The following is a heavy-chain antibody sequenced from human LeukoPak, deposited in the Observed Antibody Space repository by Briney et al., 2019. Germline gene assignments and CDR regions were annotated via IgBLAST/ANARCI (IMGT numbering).Heavy chain of an antibody. CDR1: GYTFTSYD. Sequence: ASVKVSCKASGYTFTSYDINWVRQATGQGLEWMGWMNPNSGKTGYAQKFQGRVTMTRNTSISTAYMELSSLRAEDTAVYYCARDGISYCSSTSCYAGRFDYYYYGMDVWGQGTTVTVSS. D-gene: IGHD2-2*01. CDR2: MNPNSGKT. V-gene: IGHV1-8*01. J-gene: IGHJ6*02. CDR3: ARDGISYCSSTSCYAGRFDYYYYGMDV.